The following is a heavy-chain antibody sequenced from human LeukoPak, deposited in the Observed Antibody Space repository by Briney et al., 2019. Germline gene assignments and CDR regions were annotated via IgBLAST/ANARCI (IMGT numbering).Heavy chain of an antibody. Sequence: GASVKVSCKASGYTFTGYYMHWVRQAPGQGLEWMRWINPNSGGTNYAQKFQGRVTMTRDTSISTAYMELSRLRSDDTAVYYCARVVVAAHDAFDIWGQGTMVTVSS. CDR3: ARVVVAAHDAFDI. D-gene: IGHD2-15*01. J-gene: IGHJ3*02. CDR1: GYTFTGYY. V-gene: IGHV1-2*02. CDR2: INPNSGGT.